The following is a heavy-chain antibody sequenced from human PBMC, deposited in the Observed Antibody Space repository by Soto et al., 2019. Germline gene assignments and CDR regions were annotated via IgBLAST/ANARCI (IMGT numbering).Heavy chain of an antibody. J-gene: IGHJ6*03. CDR2: ITTSSSTI. D-gene: IGHD3-3*01. CDR3: ARGFLEWSHYYYYYMDV. V-gene: IGHV3-48*01. CDR1: GFTFSSYS. Sequence: GGSLRLSCVVSGFTFSSYSMNWVRQAPGKGLEWVSYITTSSSTIYYADSVKGRFTISRDNAKNSLYLQMNSLRAEDTAVYYCARGFLEWSHYYYYYMDVWGKGTTVTVSS.